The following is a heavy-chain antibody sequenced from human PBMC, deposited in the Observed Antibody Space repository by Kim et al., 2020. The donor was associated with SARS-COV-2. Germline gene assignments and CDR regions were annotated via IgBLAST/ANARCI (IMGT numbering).Heavy chain of an antibody. Sequence: ASVKVSCKASGYTFTSYAMHWVRQAPGQRLEWMGWINAGNGNTKYSQKFQGRVTITRDTSASTAYMELSSLRSEDTAVYYCARRDSGVRGGKYYYYGMDVWGQGTTVTVSS. CDR2: INAGNGNT. V-gene: IGHV1-3*01. CDR1: GYTFTSYA. D-gene: IGHD3-10*01. J-gene: IGHJ6*02. CDR3: ARRDSGVRGGKYYYYGMDV.